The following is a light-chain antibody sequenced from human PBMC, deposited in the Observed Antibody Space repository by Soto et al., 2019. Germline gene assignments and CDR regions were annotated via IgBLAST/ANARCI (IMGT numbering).Light chain of an antibody. V-gene: IGKV1-5*01. CDR1: QTTNTW. J-gene: IGKJ2*01. Sequence: DIQMTQFPSTLSASVGDRVTITCRASQTTNTWLAWYQQKPGTAPKLLIYDASSLEGGVPSRFSASGSGTEFTLTISRLQPDDLATYYCQHYISYPYTFGQGTKVEIK. CDR3: QHYISYPYT. CDR2: DAS.